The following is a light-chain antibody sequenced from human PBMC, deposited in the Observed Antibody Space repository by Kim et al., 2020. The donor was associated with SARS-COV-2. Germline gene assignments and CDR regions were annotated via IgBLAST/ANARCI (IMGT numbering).Light chain of an antibody. CDR2: QDS. CDR1: KLGDKY. V-gene: IGLV3-1*01. J-gene: IGLJ3*02. Sequence: SVSPGQTASITCSGDKLGDKYACWYQQKPGQSPVLVIYQDSKRPSGIPERFSGSNAGNTDTLTISGTQAMDEADYYCQAWDSSTEVFGGGTQLTVL. CDR3: QAWDSSTEV.